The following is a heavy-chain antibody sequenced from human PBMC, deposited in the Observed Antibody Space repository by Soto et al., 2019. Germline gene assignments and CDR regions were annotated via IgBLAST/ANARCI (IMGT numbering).Heavy chain of an antibody. CDR3: ASFYDSSGYYFDD. J-gene: IGHJ4*02. Sequence: SETLSLTCTVSGGSISSGDYYWSWIRQPPGKGLEWIGYIYYSGSTYYNPSLKSRVTISVDTSKNQFSLKLSSVTAADTAVYYCASFYDSSGYYFDDWGQGTRVTVSS. D-gene: IGHD3-22*01. V-gene: IGHV4-30-4*01. CDR2: IYYSGST. CDR1: GGSISSGDYY.